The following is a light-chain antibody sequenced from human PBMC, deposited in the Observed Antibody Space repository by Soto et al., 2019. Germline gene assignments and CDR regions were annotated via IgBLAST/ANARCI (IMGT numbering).Light chain of an antibody. V-gene: IGKV3-11*01. CDR1: QSLNNY. J-gene: IGKJ3*01. Sequence: EIVLTQSPATLSLSPGARATLSCRASQSLNNYLDWYQQKHGQAPRLLIYDASERATGVPARFSGSGSGTDFTLTISSLEPEDFAVYYCQQRYNWPRFSFGPGTKLDIK. CDR3: QQRYNWPRFS. CDR2: DAS.